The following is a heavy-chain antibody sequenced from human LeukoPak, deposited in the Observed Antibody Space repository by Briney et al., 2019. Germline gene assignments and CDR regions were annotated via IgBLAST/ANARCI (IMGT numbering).Heavy chain of an antibody. D-gene: IGHD3-10*01. V-gene: IGHV1-69*05. CDR2: IIPIFGTA. CDR3: AREYGSGSYYDY. Sequence: SVKVSCKASGGTFSSYAISWVRQAPGQGLEWMRRIIPIFGTANYAQKFQGRVTITTDESTSTAYMELSSLRSEDTAVYYCAREYGSGSYYDYWGQGTLVTVSS. J-gene: IGHJ4*02. CDR1: GGTFSSYA.